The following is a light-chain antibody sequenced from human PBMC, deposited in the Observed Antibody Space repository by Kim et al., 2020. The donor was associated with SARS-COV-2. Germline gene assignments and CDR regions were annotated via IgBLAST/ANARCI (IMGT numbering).Light chain of an antibody. CDR2: GAS. Sequence: EIVMTQSPATLSVSPGARATLSCRTSQSISTKLAWYQQKPGQAPRLLIYGASTRVTGIPARFSGSGSGTEFTLTISSLQSEDFGLYYCQQYNDWLTFGGGTKVDIK. CDR3: QQYNDWLT. J-gene: IGKJ4*01. V-gene: IGKV3-15*01. CDR1: QSISTK.